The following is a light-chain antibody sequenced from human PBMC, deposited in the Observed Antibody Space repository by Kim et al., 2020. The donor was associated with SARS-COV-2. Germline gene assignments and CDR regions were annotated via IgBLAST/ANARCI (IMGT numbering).Light chain of an antibody. CDR2: GAS. CDR1: QSIGTY. V-gene: IGKV1-39*01. J-gene: IGKJ2*01. Sequence: ASLGDRVSISCRASQSIGTYFNWYQQKPGQSPKLLIFGASRLQSGVPRRFSGSGSGTDFTLIIDSLQPDDFATYHCQQTYGVPYTFGQGTKVDIK. CDR3: QQTYGVPYT.